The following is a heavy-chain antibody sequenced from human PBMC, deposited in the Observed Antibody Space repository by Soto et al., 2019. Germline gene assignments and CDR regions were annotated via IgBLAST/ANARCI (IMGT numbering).Heavy chain of an antibody. CDR1: GGTFSSYT. V-gene: IGHV1-69*02. CDR2: IIPILGIA. J-gene: IGHJ6*02. CDR3: ASIVVVPAASETEYYGMDV. D-gene: IGHD2-2*01. Sequence: SVKVSCKASGGTFSSYTISWVRQAPGQGLEWMGRIIPILGIANYAQKFQGRVTITADKSTSTAYMELSSLRSEDTAVYYCASIVVVPAASETEYYGMDVWGQGTTVTVSS.